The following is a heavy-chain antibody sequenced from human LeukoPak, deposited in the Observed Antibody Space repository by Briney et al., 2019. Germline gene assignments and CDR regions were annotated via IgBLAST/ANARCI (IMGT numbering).Heavy chain of an antibody. CDR1: GGSISSGGYS. J-gene: IGHJ4*02. CDR2: IYYSGST. Sequence: SETLSLTCTVSGGSISSGGYSWSWIRQHPGKGLEWIGYIYYSGSTYYNPSLKSRVTISVDTSKNQFSLKLSSVTAADTAVYYCARGRLVTYLDYWGQGTLVTVSS. D-gene: IGHD2-21*02. V-gene: IGHV4-31*03. CDR3: ARGRLVTYLDY.